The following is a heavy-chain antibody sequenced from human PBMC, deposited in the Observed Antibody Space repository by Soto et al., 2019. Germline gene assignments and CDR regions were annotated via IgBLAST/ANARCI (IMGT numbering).Heavy chain of an antibody. CDR2: IYHSGST. CDR3: ARVISGGYGPGYYYYGMDV. CDR1: GGSISSGGYY. Sequence: QVQLQESGPGLVKPSQTLSLTCTVSGGSISSGGYYWSWIRQHPGKGLQWIGYIYHSGSTYYNPSLKSRFTFSVATSKNQFSLKLSSVTAADTAVYYCARVISGGYGPGYYYYGMDVWGQGTTVTVSS. J-gene: IGHJ6*02. V-gene: IGHV4-31*03. D-gene: IGHD1-26*01.